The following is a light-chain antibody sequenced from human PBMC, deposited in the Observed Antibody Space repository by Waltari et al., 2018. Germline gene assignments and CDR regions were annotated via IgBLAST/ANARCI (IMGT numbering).Light chain of an antibody. CDR1: SSDGGGYNY. V-gene: IGLV2-14*01. CDR2: EVS. Sequence: QSALTQPASVSGSPGQSITISCTGTSSDGGGYNYVSWYQQHPGKPPKLMIYEVSNRPSGVSNRFSGSKSGNTASLTISGLQAEDEADYYCSSYTSSSTLVFGGGTKLTVL. CDR3: SSYTSSSTLV. J-gene: IGLJ2*01.